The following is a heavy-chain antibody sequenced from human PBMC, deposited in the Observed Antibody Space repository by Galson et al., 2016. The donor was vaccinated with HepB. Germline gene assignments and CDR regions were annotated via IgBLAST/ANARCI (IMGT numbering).Heavy chain of an antibody. D-gene: IGHD2-15*01. J-gene: IGHJ6*02. Sequence: TLSLTCTVSGASISTGGYYWSWIRQHPGKGLEWIGYIYYTGSTYYNPSLKSRLCMSVDTSRNQFSLRLSSVTVADTAVYYCARGGRGGRVFYYDLDLWGQGTTVTVSS. CDR3: ARGGRGGRVFYYDLDL. CDR1: GASISTGGYY. CDR2: IYYTGST. V-gene: IGHV4-31*03.